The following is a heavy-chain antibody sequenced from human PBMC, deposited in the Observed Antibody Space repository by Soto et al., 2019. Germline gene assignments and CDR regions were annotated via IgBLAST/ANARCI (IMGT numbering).Heavy chain of an antibody. V-gene: IGHV4-34*01. J-gene: IGHJ4*02. CDR3: ARGAGLWSRSALDY. CDR1: GGSFSGYY. D-gene: IGHD5-18*01. CDR2: INHSGST. Sequence: SETLSLTCAVYGGSFSGYYWSWVRQPPGKGLEWIGEINHSGSTNYNPSLKSRVTISVDTSKNQFSLKLSSVTAADTAVYYCARGAGLWSRSALDYWGQGTVVTVSS.